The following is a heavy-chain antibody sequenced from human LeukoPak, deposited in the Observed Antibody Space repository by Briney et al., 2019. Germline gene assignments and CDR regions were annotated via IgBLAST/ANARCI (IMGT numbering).Heavy chain of an antibody. J-gene: IGHJ5*02. D-gene: IGHD2-2*01. CDR2: THTSGSP. CDR1: GGSMTHYF. Sequence: PSETLSLICTVSGGSMTHYFWNWIRQAPGKGLEWIGYTHTSGSPDYSRSLKSRVTISLDTSKNHFSLMLSSVTAADTAVYFCARATQRYCSGTTCFPYWFDTWGQGTLATVSS. V-gene: IGHV4-4*09. CDR3: ARATQRYCSGTTCFPYWFDT.